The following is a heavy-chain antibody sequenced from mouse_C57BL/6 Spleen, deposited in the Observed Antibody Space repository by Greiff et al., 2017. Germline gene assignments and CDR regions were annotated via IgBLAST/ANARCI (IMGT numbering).Heavy chain of an antibody. D-gene: IGHD2-3*01. CDR3: ARFYDGYSAWFAY. J-gene: IGHJ3*01. CDR1: GYTFTSYW. V-gene: IGHV1-55*01. CDR2: ISPGSGST. Sequence: QVQLQQPGAELVKPGASVKMSCKASGYTFTSYWITWVKQRPGQGLEWIGDISPGSGSTNYNEKFNSKATLTVDTSSSTAYMQLSSLTSEDSAVYYCARFYDGYSAWFAYWGQGTLVTVSA.